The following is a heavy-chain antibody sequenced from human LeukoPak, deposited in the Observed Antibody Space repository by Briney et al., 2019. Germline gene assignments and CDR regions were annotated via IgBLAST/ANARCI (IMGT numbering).Heavy chain of an antibody. V-gene: IGHV1-2*02. CDR1: GYTFSAYY. J-gene: IGHJ2*01. CDR2: ISPNSGGT. Sequence: GASVKLSCKASGYTFSAYYIHWVRLAPGQGLEWMGWISPNSGGTDYAQKFQGRVTMTRDTSISTAYMELSSLRSDDTAVYYCAIQPWGSGNNWYFDLWGRGNLDPVSS. CDR3: AIQPWGSGNNWYFDL. D-gene: IGHD7-27*01.